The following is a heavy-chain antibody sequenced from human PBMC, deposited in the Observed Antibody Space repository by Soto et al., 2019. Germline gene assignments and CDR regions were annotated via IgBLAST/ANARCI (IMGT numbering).Heavy chain of an antibody. CDR1: GFTFSSYA. CDR2: ISYDGSNK. V-gene: IGHV3-30-3*01. J-gene: IGHJ3*02. Sequence: SLRLSCAASGFTFSSYAMHWVRQAPGKGLEWVAVISYDGSNKYYADSVKGRFTISRDNSKNTLYLRMNSLRAEDTAVYYCARDKSITGPNDAFDIWGQGTMVTVSS. D-gene: IGHD1-20*01. CDR3: ARDKSITGPNDAFDI.